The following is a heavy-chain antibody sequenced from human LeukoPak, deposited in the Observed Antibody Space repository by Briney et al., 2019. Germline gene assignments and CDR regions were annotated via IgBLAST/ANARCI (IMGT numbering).Heavy chain of an antibody. V-gene: IGHV1-69*01. Sequence: SVKVSCKASGGTFSSYAISWVRQAPGQGLEWMGGIIPIFGTANYAQKFQGRVTITADESTSTAYMELTSLRSEDTAVYYCARDPYYYDSSGYYPFDYWGQGTLVTVSS. J-gene: IGHJ4*02. CDR1: GGTFSSYA. CDR3: ARDPYYYDSSGYYPFDY. D-gene: IGHD3-22*01. CDR2: IIPIFGTA.